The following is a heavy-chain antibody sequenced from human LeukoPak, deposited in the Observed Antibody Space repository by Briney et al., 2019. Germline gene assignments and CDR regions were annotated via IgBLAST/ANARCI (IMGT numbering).Heavy chain of an antibody. Sequence: GGSLRHSCAASGFTFSSYGMHWVRQAPGKGLEWVAVIWYDGSNKYYADSVKGRFTISRDNSKNTLYLQMNSLRAEDTAVYYCARDLGEGWFDPWGQGTLVTVSS. CDR2: IWYDGSNK. CDR3: ARDLGEGWFDP. J-gene: IGHJ5*02. CDR1: GFTFSSYG. D-gene: IGHD3-16*01. V-gene: IGHV3-33*01.